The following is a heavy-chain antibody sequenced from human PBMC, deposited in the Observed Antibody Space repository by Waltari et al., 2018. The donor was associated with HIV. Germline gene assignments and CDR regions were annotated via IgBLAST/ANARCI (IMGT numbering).Heavy chain of an antibody. Sequence: EVHLVESGGGLVQPGRSLRLSCAASGFTFDDYAMPWVRQTPGKGLEGCSGIGWNSGSIGYADSVKGRFTISRDNAKNSLFLQMNSLRPEDTAFYYCAKGPTLTSPPTYFNYWGQGTLVTVSS. CDR3: AKGPTLTSPPTYFNY. V-gene: IGHV3-9*01. CDR1: GFTFDDYA. D-gene: IGHD2-2*01. CDR2: IGWNSGSI. J-gene: IGHJ4*02.